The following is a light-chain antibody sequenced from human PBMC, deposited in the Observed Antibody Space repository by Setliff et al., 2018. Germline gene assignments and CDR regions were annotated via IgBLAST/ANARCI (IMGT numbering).Light chain of an antibody. CDR1: SSNIGRNY. V-gene: IGLV1-47*01. J-gene: IGLJ1*01. CDR3: SAWDDSLNACV. CDR2: RNA. Sequence: QSVLTQPPSASETPGQRVTISCSGRSSNIGRNYVYWYQQFPGMAPKLLIYRNAQRPSGVPDRFSGSKSGASASLAITGLRSEDEADYYCSAWDDSLNACVFGTGTKVTVL.